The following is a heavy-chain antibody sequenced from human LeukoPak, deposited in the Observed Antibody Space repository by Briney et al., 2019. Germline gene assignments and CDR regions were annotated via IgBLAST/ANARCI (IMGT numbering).Heavy chain of an antibody. CDR3: ATYIMVRGVPGAFDI. V-gene: IGHV4-39*01. D-gene: IGHD3-10*01. J-gene: IGHJ3*02. CDR2: IYYSGST. CDR1: GGSISSSSYY. Sequence: PSETLSLTCTVYGGSISSSSYYWGWIRQPPGKGLEWIGSIYYSGSTYYNPSLKSRVTISVDTSKNQFSLKLSSVTAADTAVYYCATYIMVRGVPGAFDIWGQGTMVTVSS.